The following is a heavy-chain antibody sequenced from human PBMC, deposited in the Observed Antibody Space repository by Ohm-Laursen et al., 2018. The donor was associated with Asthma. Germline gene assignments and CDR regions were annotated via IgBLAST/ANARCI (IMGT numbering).Heavy chain of an antibody. D-gene: IGHD4-17*01. CDR1: GGSISSGTYS. Sequence: SQTLSLTWAVSGGSISSGTYSWSWIRQPPGKGLEWIGYIYHSGSSYYNPSLKSRVTISIDRSKNQLSLKLSSVTAADTAVYYCARGDDYGDPNWFDPWGQGTLVTVSS. J-gene: IGHJ5*02. V-gene: IGHV4-30-2*01. CDR3: ARGDDYGDPNWFDP. CDR2: IYHSGSS.